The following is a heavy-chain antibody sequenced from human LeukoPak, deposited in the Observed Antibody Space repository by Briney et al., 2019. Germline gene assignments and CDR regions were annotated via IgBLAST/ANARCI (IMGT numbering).Heavy chain of an antibody. D-gene: IGHD6-19*01. Sequence: GGSLRLSCAASGFTFSSYSMNWVRQAPGKGLEWVSSISSSSSYIYYADSVKGRFTISRDNSKNTLYLQMNSLRVEDTAVYYCAKDLYRVAASCFEYWGQGILVTVSS. J-gene: IGHJ4*02. CDR2: ISSSSSYI. CDR3: AKDLYRVAASCFEY. CDR1: GFTFSSYS. V-gene: IGHV3-21*04.